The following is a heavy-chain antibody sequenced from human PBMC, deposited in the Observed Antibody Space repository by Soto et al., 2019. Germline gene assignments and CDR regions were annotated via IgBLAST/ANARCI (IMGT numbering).Heavy chain of an antibody. CDR1: GYSFTSYW. V-gene: IGHV5-51*01. D-gene: IGHD2-2*01. Sequence: PGESLKISCKGSGYSFTSYWIGWVRQMPGKGLEWMGIIYPDDSDTRYSPSFQGQVTISADKSISPAYLQWSSLKASDTAMYYCARHSAVVPAPYYGMDVWGQGTTVTVSS. J-gene: IGHJ6*02. CDR3: ARHSAVVPAPYYGMDV. CDR2: IYPDDSDT.